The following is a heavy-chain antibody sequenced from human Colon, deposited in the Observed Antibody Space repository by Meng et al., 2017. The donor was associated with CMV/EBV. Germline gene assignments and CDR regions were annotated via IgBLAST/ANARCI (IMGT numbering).Heavy chain of an antibody. CDR3: AHGSSIATTY. D-gene: IGHD5-24*01. J-gene: IGHJ4*02. CDR1: GAFSGYY. CDR2: INHSGST. Sequence: QLQLQQWGAGLLKPSETLSLTCAVYGAFSGYYWSWIRQAPGKGLEWIGEINHSGSTPYNPSLKSRVTISVDMSKNQFSLKLSSVTAADTAVYYCAHGSSIATTYWGQGTLVTVSS. V-gene: IGHV4-34*01.